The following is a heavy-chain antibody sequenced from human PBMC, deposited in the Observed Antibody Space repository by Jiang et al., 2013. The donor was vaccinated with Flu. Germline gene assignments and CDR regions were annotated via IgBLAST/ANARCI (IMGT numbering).Heavy chain of an antibody. D-gene: IGHD3-10*01. CDR2: IRYEWKYK. J-gene: IGHJ5*02. Sequence: PGKGLEWVAFIRYEWKYKYYADSVKGRFTISRDNSKNTLYLQMNSLRAEDTAVYYCAKDYYGSGKLNWFDPWGQGTLVTVSS. CDR3: AKDYYGSGKLNWFDP. V-gene: IGHV3-30*02.